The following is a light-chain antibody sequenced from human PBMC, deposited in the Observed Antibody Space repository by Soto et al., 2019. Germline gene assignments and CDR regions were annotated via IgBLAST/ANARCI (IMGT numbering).Light chain of an antibody. CDR2: DVS. Sequence: QSVLTQPASVSGSPGQSITISCTGTTSDIGGHNYVSWYQQHPGKAPKLMIYDVSYLPSGVSDRFSGSKSGNTASLTISGLQAEDEADYYCSSYATSGTPYVFATGTKLTVL. CDR3: SSYATSGTPYV. V-gene: IGLV2-14*01. CDR1: TSDIGGHNY. J-gene: IGLJ1*01.